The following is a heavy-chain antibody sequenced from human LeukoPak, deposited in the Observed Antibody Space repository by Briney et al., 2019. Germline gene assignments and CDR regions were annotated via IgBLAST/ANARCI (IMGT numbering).Heavy chain of an antibody. CDR1: GFTFSSCA. J-gene: IGHJ4*02. V-gene: IGHV3-23*01. Sequence: RPGGSLRLSCAASGFTFSSCAMSWVRQAPGKGLEWVSTIIDSGNSIYYADSAEGRFTISRDNSKNTLYLQMNSLRAGDTAVYYCAKDPIFSRSYGVFDYWGLGTLVTVSS. CDR2: IIDSGNSI. CDR3: AKDPIFSRSYGVFDY. D-gene: IGHD1-26*01.